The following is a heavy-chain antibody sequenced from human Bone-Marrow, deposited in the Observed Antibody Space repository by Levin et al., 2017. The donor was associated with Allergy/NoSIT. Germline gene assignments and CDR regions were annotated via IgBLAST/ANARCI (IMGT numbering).Heavy chain of an antibody. Sequence: GGSLRLSCAASGFTFDDYIMHWVRQVPGKGLEWVSGISWNGGGIGYADSVRGRFTISRDNAKNSLYLQMNSLRPEDTALYYCAKDLDYALDVWGQGTTVTVSS. J-gene: IGHJ6*02. CDR3: AKDLDYALDV. CDR2: ISWNGGGI. D-gene: IGHD3/OR15-3a*01. V-gene: IGHV3-9*01. CDR1: GFTFDDYI.